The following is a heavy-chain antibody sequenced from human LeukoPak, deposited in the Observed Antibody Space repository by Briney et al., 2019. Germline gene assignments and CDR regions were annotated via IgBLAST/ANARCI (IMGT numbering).Heavy chain of an antibody. V-gene: IGHV3-74*01. CDR1: GFTFSRYW. D-gene: IGHD6-6*01. Sequence: GGSLRLSCAASGFTFSRYWMHWVRQAPGKGLVWVSRIKTDGSSTSYADSVKGRFTISRDNAKNTLYLQMNSLRVEDTAVYYCARRYSSSSDFDYWGQGTLVTVSS. J-gene: IGHJ4*02. CDR3: ARRYSSSSDFDY. CDR2: IKTDGSST.